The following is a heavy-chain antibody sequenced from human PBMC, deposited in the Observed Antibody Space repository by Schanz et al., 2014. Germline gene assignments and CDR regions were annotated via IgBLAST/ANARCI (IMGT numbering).Heavy chain of an antibody. CDR3: ARNRGSGGQNWYFDL. J-gene: IGHJ2*01. V-gene: IGHV3-11*01. CDR1: GFSFSDYY. Sequence: QVHLLESGGGLVEPGGSLRLSCAASGFSFSDYYMSWIRQAPGKGLEWVSYIGNGGVTIYYADSVKGRFTISRDNTKNSLFLQLNSLRADDTAVYYCARNRGSGGQNWYFDLWGRGTLVTVSS. D-gene: IGHD1-26*01. CDR2: IGNGGVTI.